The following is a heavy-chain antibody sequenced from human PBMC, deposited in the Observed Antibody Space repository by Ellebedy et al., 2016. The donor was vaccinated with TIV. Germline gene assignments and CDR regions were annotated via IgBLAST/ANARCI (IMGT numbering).Heavy chain of an antibody. J-gene: IGHJ4*02. CDR3: ARGRGGSYSIPFDF. CDR2: MFHSGST. CDR1: GYSISSGYY. Sequence: SETLSLXXNVSGYSISSGYYWGWIRQPPGKGLEWIGSMFHSGSTIYNPSLKGRVTISVDRSKNQFSLKLSSVTAADTAVYYCARGRGGSYSIPFDFWGLGTLVTVSS. V-gene: IGHV4-38-2*02. D-gene: IGHD1-26*01.